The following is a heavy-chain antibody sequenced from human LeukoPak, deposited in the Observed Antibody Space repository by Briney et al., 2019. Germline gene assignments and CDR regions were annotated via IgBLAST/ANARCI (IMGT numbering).Heavy chain of an antibody. V-gene: IGHV4-38-2*02. CDR2: FYHGGST. CDR3: ARAMSIAARLQTICDY. D-gene: IGHD6-6*01. CDR1: GYSISTGYY. Sequence: PSEPLSLPCTVSGYSISTGYYWDWIRQPPGKGLEWIGTFYHGGSTYYNPSLKSRDTISVDTSKNQFSLNLTSVTAADTAVYYCARAMSIAARLQTICDYWGQGTLVTVSS. J-gene: IGHJ4*02.